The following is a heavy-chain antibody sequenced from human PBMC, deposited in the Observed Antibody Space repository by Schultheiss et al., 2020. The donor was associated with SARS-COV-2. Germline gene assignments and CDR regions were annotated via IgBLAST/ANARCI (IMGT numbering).Heavy chain of an antibody. CDR1: GGSISSYY. CDR3: ARGVARDYFDY. CDR2: IYYSGST. V-gene: IGHV4-59*01. J-gene: IGHJ4*02. D-gene: IGHD2-15*01. Sequence: GSLRLSCTVSGGSISSYYWSWIRQPPGKGLEWIGYIYYSGSTSYNPSLQSRVSISVDTSKNQFSLKLNSVTAADTAVYYCARGVARDYFDYWGQGTLVTVSS.